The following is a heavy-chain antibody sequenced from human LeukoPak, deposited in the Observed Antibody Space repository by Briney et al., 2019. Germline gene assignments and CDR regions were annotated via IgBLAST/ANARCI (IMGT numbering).Heavy chain of an antibody. CDR1: GGSISSGSYY. Sequence: SETLSLTCTVSGGSISSGSYYWSWIRQPAGKGLEWIGRIYTSGSTNYNPSLKSRVTISIDTSKNQFSLKLSSVTAADTAVYYCARRPKLERVGGFDYWGQGTLVTVSS. D-gene: IGHD1-1*01. V-gene: IGHV4-61*02. CDR2: IYTSGST. J-gene: IGHJ4*02. CDR3: ARRPKLERVGGFDY.